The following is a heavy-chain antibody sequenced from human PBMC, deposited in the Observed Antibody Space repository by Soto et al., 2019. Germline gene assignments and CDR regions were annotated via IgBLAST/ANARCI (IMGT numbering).Heavy chain of an antibody. V-gene: IGHV3-11*01. CDR3: ARQGYCSSTSCYGPGDYYYMDV. CDR1: GFTFSDYD. J-gene: IGHJ6*03. CDR2: ISSSGSTI. D-gene: IGHD2-2*01. Sequence: PGGSLRLSCAASGFTFSDYDMSWIRQAPGKGLEWVSYISSSGSTIYYADSVKGRFTISRDNAKNSLYLQMNSLRAEDTAVYYCARQGYCSSTSCYGPGDYYYMDVWGKGTTVTVSS.